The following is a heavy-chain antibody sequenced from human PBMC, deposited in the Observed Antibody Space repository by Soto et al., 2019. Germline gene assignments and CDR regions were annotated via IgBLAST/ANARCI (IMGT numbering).Heavy chain of an antibody. Sequence: QVQLVQSGAEVREPGASVKVSCKASGYSFTSLDINWVRQTAGQGLEWMGWMQPSTGRTGYAQKFQGRVTMTRDTSINTAYMELTTLTSDATAFYYCARGVSAGVDYWGQGTLVTVYS. J-gene: IGHJ4*02. D-gene: IGHD1-26*01. V-gene: IGHV1-8*01. CDR1: GYSFTSLD. CDR3: ARGVSAGVDY. CDR2: MQPSTGRT.